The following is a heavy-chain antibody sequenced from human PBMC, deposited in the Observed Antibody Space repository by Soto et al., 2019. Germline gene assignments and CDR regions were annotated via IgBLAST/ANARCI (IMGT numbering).Heavy chain of an antibody. CDR1: GFTFSSYD. D-gene: IGHD6-6*01. J-gene: IGHJ6*02. CDR2: IGTAGDT. CDR3: ARDSRGGGSSSWGYYYYYYGMDV. V-gene: IGHV3-13*01. Sequence: EVQLVESGGGLVQPGGSLRLSCAASGFTFSSYDMHWVRQATGKGLEWVSAIGTAGDTYYPGSVKGRFTISRENAKNSLYLQMISLRAEDTAVYYCARDSRGGGSSSWGYYYYYYGMDVWGQGTTVTVSS.